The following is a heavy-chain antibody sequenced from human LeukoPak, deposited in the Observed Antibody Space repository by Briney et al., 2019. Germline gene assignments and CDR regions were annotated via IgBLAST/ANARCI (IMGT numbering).Heavy chain of an antibody. D-gene: IGHD1-1*01. J-gene: IGHJ4*02. V-gene: IGHV3-48*03. CDR3: VRKLTGTTFFDF. CDR2: IVGNGLTI. Sequence: GGSLRLSCAASGFTFSSYDLNWVRQAPGKGLEWVSYIVGNGLTIYYADSVKGRFTISRDNATNSLYLQMNSLRAEDTAVYYCVRKLTGTTFFDFWGQGTLVTVSS. CDR1: GFTFSSYD.